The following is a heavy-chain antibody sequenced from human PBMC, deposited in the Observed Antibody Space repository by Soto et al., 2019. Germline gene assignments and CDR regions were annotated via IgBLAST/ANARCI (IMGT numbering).Heavy chain of an antibody. J-gene: IGHJ5*02. CDR3: ARDDRYCSSTRCNNWFDP. D-gene: IGHD2-2*01. Sequence: SVKVSCKASGGTFSSYTISWVRQAPGQGLEWMGRIIPILGIANYAQKFQGRVTITADKSTSTAYMELSSLRSEDTAVYYCARDDRYCSSTRCNNWFDPWGQGTLVTVYS. CDR1: GGTFSSYT. CDR2: IIPILGIA. V-gene: IGHV1-69*04.